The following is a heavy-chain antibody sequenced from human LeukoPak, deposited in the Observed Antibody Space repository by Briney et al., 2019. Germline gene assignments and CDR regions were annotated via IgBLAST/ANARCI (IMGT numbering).Heavy chain of an antibody. CDR1: GFTFSSYA. V-gene: IGHV3-23*01. CDR2: ISGSGGST. J-gene: IGHJ5*02. D-gene: IGHD3-10*01. Sequence: GGSLRLSCAASGFTFSSYAMSWVRQAPGKGLEWVSAISGSGGSTYYADSVKGRFTISRDNSKNTLYLQMNSLRAEDTAVYYCAKYYYGSGSSLPANWFDPWGQGTLVTVSS. CDR3: AKYYYGSGSSLPANWFDP.